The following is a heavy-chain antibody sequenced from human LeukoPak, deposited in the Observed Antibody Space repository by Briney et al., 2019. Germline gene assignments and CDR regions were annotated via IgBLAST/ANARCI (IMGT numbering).Heavy chain of an antibody. J-gene: IGHJ5*02. CDR1: GGSISNYY. D-gene: IGHD3-10*01. V-gene: IGHV4-59*01. CDR2: IYYSGST. Sequence: SETLSLTCTVSGGSISNYYWSWIRQPPGKGLEWIGDIYYSGSTNSNPSLKSRVTISVDTSKNQFSLKLSSVTAADTAVYYCARDRSGSGGFWWFDPWGQGTLVTVSS. CDR3: ARDRSGSGGFWWFDP.